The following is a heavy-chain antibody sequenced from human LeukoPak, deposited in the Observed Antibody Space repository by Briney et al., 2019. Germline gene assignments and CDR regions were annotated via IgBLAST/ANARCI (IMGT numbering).Heavy chain of an antibody. CDR2: ISAYNGNT. Sequence: ASVKVSCKASGYTFTSYGISWVRQAPGQGLEWMGWISAYNGNTNYAQKLQGRVTMTTDTSTSTAYMELRSLRSDDTAVYYCARDGRGFWSGYYGYWGQGTPVTVSS. V-gene: IGHV1-18*01. CDR1: GYTFTSYG. CDR3: ARDGRGFWSGYYGY. D-gene: IGHD3-3*01. J-gene: IGHJ4*02.